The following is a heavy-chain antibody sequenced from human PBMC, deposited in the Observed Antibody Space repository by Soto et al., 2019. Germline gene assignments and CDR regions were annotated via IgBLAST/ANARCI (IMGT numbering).Heavy chain of an antibody. V-gene: IGHV3-74*01. CDR1: GFTFSNYC. J-gene: IGHJ4*02. D-gene: IGHD2-2*02. CDR2: ICRDGDIT. Sequence: EVQLVESGGDSVQPGGSLRLSCAASGFTFSNYCMHWVRQAPGKGLVWVSRICRDGDITHYADSVKGRFTISSDNAKNTLYLQMNSLTADDTAVYYCSRGTVGIPGNDYWGQGTLVTVSA. CDR3: SRGTVGIPGNDY.